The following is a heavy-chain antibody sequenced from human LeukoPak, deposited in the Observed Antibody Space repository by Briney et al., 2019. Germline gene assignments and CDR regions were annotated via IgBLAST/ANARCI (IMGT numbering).Heavy chain of an antibody. CDR2: INQDGRET. CDR3: ASSVTTTGFDC. Sequence: GGSLRLSCAASGFTFSSYWMSWVRQAPGKGLEWVANINQDGRETYYVDSVKGRFTISRDNAKNSLYLQMNSLRAEDTAVYYCASSVTTTGFDCWGQGTLVTVSS. D-gene: IGHD4-17*01. V-gene: IGHV3-7*01. J-gene: IGHJ4*02. CDR1: GFTFSSYW.